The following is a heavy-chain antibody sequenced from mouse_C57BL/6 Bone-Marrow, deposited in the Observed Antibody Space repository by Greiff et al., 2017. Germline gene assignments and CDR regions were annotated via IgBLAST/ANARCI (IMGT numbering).Heavy chain of an antibody. CDR1: GYTFTNYW. CDR3: ARSYDYDDYTMDY. J-gene: IGHJ4*01. V-gene: IGHV1-64*01. D-gene: IGHD2-4*01. CDR2: MHPNGGSP. Sequence: QVHVKQSGAELVKPGASVKLSCKASGYTFTNYWMHWVKQRPGQGLEWIGMMHPNGGSPDYNEKLKSEATLSVDKSSRTAYMELSILTSEDSSVYYCARSYDYDDYTMDYWGQGTSVTVSS.